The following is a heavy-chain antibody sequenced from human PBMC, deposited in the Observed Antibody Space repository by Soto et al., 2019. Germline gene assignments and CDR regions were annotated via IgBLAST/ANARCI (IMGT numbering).Heavy chain of an antibody. V-gene: IGHV4-30-2*01. CDR3: AIGGALRPNAHVPLDP. CDR2: IHGSGYT. CDR1: GDSITTGSYS. J-gene: IGHJ5*02. D-gene: IGHD2-2*01. Sequence: QLQLQESGSGLVKPSQTLSLTCTVSGDSITTGSYSWSWIRQAPGKGLEWIGNIHGSGYTSFNTSLKGRVSISVAPYKNPCSLTGISVTAADTAVYYCAIGGALRPNAHVPLDPWGQGRLVTVSS.